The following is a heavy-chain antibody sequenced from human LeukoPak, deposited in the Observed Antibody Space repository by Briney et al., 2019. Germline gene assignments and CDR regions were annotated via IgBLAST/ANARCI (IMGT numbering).Heavy chain of an antibody. Sequence: GGSLSLSCAASGFTFSNAWMSWVRQAPGKGLEWVGRIRSKSVGGTADYAAPGKGRFTISRDDSKNTLYLQMNSLKTEDTAVYYRTTACGYYDTSGFPHWGQGTLVTVSS. CDR1: GFTFSNAW. J-gene: IGHJ4*02. CDR2: IRSKSVGGTA. V-gene: IGHV3-15*01. CDR3: TTACGYYDTSGFPH. D-gene: IGHD3-22*01.